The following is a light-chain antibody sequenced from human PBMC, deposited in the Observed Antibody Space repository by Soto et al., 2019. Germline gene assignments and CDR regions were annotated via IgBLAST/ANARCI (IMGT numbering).Light chain of an antibody. J-gene: IGLJ2*01. CDR2: DVI. Sequence: QSALAQPRSVSGSPGQSVTISCTGTTNDVGSYTYVSWYQHHPGKAPKLMIYDVIKRPSGVPDRFSGSKSGNTASLTISGLQAEDEADYYCCSYAGSYTEVFGGGTQLTVL. CDR3: CSYAGSYTEV. CDR1: TNDVGSYTY. V-gene: IGLV2-11*01.